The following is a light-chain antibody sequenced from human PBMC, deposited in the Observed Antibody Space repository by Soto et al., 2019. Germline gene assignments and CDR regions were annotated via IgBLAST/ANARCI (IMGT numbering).Light chain of an antibody. CDR3: ISHAGTSNV. V-gene: IGLV2-8*01. J-gene: IGLJ1*01. Sequence: QSVLTQPPSASGSLGQSVAISCTGTSSDVGATDYFSWYQHHSGKAPKLLLYEVNKRPSGVPDRFSGSKSGNTASLTVSVLQADDEADYYCISHAGTSNVLGTGTKLTVL. CDR2: EVN. CDR1: SSDVGATDY.